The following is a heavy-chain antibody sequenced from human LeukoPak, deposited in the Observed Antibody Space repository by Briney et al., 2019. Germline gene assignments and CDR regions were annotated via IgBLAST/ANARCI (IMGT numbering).Heavy chain of an antibody. D-gene: IGHD3/OR15-3a*01. J-gene: IGHJ5*02. CDR2: VYHNGKT. V-gene: IGHV4-39*02. Sequence: KSSETLSLTCTVSGGSINSTVSYWGWIRQAPGKPLEWIGSVYHNGKTYYNPSFKSRGSISVDVSKSLFSLKLTSVTASDTAFYFCARDLGTGIHTGILVLGWFDPWGQGILVTVSS. CDR3: ARDLGTGIHTGILVLGWFDP. CDR1: GGSINSTVSY.